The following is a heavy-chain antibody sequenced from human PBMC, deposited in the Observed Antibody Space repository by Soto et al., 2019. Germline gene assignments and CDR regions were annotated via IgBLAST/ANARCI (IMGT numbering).Heavy chain of an antibody. V-gene: IGHV3-23*01. J-gene: IGHJ4*02. Sequence: PGGSLRLSCAASGFTFISYAVGWVRQGPGKGLEWVAVVSIGGSTHYADSVRGRFTISRDNSKNTLSLQMNSLTAEDTAVYFCAKRRGAGGHFDYWGQGALVTVS. CDR2: VSIGGST. CDR1: GFTFISYA. D-gene: IGHD2-15*01. CDR3: AKRRGAGGHFDY.